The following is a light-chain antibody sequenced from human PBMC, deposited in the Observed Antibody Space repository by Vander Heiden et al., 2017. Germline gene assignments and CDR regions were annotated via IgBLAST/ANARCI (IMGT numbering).Light chain of an antibody. CDR3: QQYNSYSWT. V-gene: IGKV1-5*03. CDR1: QSISSW. J-gene: IGKJ1*01. Sequence: DIQMTQSPSTLSASVGDRVTITCRASQSISSWLAWYQQKPGKAPKLRIYKASSLESGVPSRFSGSGSGTEFTLTISSLQPDDFATDYCQQYNSYSWTFGQGTKVEIK. CDR2: KAS.